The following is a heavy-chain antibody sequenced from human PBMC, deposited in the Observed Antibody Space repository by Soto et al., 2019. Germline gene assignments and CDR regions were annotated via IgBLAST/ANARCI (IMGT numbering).Heavy chain of an antibody. J-gene: IGHJ4*02. CDR3: ASAPYSGSYFDY. Sequence: GGSLRLSRAASGFTFSSYAMSWVRQAPGKGLEWVSAISGSGGSTYYADSVKGRFTISRDNSKNTLYLQMNSLRAEDTAVYYCASAPYSGSYFDYWGQGTLVTVSS. D-gene: IGHD1-26*01. CDR2: ISGSGGST. CDR1: GFTFSSYA. V-gene: IGHV3-23*01.